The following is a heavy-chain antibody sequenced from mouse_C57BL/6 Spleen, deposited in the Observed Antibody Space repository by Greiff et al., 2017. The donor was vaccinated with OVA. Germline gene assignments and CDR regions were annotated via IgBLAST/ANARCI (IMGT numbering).Heavy chain of an antibody. CDR2: INPNNGGT. J-gene: IGHJ2*01. V-gene: IGHV1-26*01. CDR3: ARDACDY. CDR1: GYTFTDYY. Sequence: VQLQQSGPELVKPGASVKISCKASGYTFTDYYMNWVKQSHGKSLEWIGDINPNNGGTSYNQKFKGKATLTVDKSSSTAYMELRSLTSEDSAVYYCARDACDYWGQGTTLTVSS.